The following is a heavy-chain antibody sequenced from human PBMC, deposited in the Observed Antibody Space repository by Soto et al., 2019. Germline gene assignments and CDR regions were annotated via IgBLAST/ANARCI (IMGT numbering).Heavy chain of an antibody. V-gene: IGHV4-39*01. D-gene: IGHD3-9*01. CDR2: IYYSGST. CDR1: GGSISSSSYY. J-gene: IGHJ4*02. CDR3: ARFGVLRYFDWLLGPFDY. Sequence: PSETLSLTCTVSGGSISSSSYYWGWIRQPPGKGLEWIGSIYYSGSTYYNPSLKSRVTISVDTSKNQFSLKLSSVTAADTAVYYCARFGVLRYFDWLLGPFDYWGQGTLVTVS.